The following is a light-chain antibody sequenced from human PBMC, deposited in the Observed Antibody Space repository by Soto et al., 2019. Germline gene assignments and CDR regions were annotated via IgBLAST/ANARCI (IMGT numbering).Light chain of an antibody. V-gene: IGLV2-8*01. Sequence: HSALTQPPSAYGSPGQSVTISCTGTSSDVGGYNYVSWYQQHPGKAPKLMIYEVSKRPSGVPDRFPGSKSGNTASLTVSGLQAEDEADYYCSSYAGSNIHYVFGTGTMVTVL. CDR2: EVS. CDR1: SSDVGGYNY. CDR3: SSYAGSNIHYV. J-gene: IGLJ1*01.